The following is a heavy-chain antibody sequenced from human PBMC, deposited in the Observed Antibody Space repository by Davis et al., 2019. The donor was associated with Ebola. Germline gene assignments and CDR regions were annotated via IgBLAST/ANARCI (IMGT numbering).Heavy chain of an antibody. CDR3: ARQNAVDY. CDR1: GFIFSSYT. D-gene: IGHD2/OR15-2a*01. Sequence: GGSLRLSCVASGFIFSSYTLSWVRQAPGKGLEWVASLSSGSKFIYYADSVKGRFTIPRDNAKNSVYLEMNSLRAEDTGVYFCARQNAVDYWGQGTRVTVSS. J-gene: IGHJ4*02. V-gene: IGHV3-21*04. CDR2: LSSGSKFI.